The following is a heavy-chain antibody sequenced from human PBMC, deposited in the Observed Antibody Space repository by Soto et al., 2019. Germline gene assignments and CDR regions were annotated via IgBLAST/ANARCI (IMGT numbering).Heavy chain of an antibody. CDR2: IYSGGST. CDR3: ARRRYSSSWYGMAFDI. Sequence: GGSLRLSCAASGFTVSSNYMSWVRQAPGKGLEWVSVIYSGGSTYYADSVKGRFTISRDNSKNTLYLQMNSLRAEDTAVYYCARRRYSSSWYGMAFDIWGQGTMVTVSS. J-gene: IGHJ3*02. V-gene: IGHV3-53*01. D-gene: IGHD6-13*01. CDR1: GFTVSSNY.